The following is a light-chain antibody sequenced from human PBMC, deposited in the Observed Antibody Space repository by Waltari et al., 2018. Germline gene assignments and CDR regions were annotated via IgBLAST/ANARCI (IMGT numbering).Light chain of an antibody. V-gene: IGLV3-21*02. J-gene: IGLJ3*02. CDR2: DDS. CDR3: QVWDSSSDHRV. Sequence: SYILTQPPSVSVAPGQTARIPCGGNNLGSKTVHWYPQKPGQAPVLVVSDDSDRPSGIRERFSDSNSGNTATLTISRVEAGDEADYYCQVWDSSSDHRVFGGGTTLTVL. CDR1: NLGSKT.